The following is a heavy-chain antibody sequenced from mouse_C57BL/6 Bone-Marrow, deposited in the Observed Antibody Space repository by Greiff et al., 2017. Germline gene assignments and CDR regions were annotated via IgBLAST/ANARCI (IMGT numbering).Heavy chain of an antibody. CDR1: GFNIKDDY. D-gene: IGHD3-2*02. J-gene: IGHJ3*01. CDR2: IGPEDGDT. Sequence: VQLQQSGAELVRPGASVKLSCTATGFNIKDDYMYWVKQRPEQGLEWIGRIGPEDGDTEYAPKFKGKATMTADTSSNTAYLQLSSLTAEDTAVYCCTGRQGFAYWGQGTLVTVSA. V-gene: IGHV14-1*01. CDR3: TGRQGFAY.